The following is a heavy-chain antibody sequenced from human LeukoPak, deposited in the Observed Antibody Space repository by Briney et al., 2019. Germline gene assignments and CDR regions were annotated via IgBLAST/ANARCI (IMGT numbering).Heavy chain of an antibody. V-gene: IGHV4-38-2*01. CDR2: IYHSGST. Sequence: PSETLSLTCAVSGYSISSGYYWGWIRQPPGKGLEWIGSIYHSGSTYYNPSLKSRVTISVDTSKNQFSLKLSSVTAADTAVYYRARQELLWFGELMGGFDPWGQGTLVTVSS. CDR3: ARQELLWFGELMGGFDP. CDR1: GYSISSGYY. D-gene: IGHD3-10*01. J-gene: IGHJ5*02.